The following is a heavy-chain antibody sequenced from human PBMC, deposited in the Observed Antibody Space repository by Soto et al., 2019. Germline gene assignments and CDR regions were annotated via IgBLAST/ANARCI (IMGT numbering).Heavy chain of an antibody. V-gene: IGHV4-59*08. CDR2: IYYSGST. D-gene: IGHD5-12*01. J-gene: IGHJ4*02. CDR1: GGSISSYY. CDR3: ARLYSGYDADFDY. Sequence: QVQLQESGPGLVKPSETLSLTCTVSGGSISSYYWSWIRQPPGKGLEWIGYIYYSGSTNYNPSLKSRVTISVDTSKNQFSLKLSSVTAADTAVYYCARLYSGYDADFDYWGQGTLVTVSS.